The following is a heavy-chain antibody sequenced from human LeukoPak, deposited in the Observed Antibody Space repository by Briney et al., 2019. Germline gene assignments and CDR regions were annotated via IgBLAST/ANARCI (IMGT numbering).Heavy chain of an antibody. J-gene: IGHJ6*03. CDR2: INAGNGNT. Sequence: ASVKVSCKASGYTFTDYFMNWMRQAPGQRLEWMGWINAGNGNTKYSQKLQGRVTITRDTSSSTAYMELSSLRSEDTAVYYCARIGPGNDFWSARGPQDMDVWGKGTTVTVSS. CDR1: GYTFTDYF. V-gene: IGHV1/OR15-3*01. CDR3: ARIGPGNDFWSARGPQDMDV. D-gene: IGHD3-3*01.